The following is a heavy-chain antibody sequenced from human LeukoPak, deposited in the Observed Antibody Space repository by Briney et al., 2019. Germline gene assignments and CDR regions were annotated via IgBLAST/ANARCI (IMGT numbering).Heavy chain of an antibody. V-gene: IGHV4-4*07. CDR2: IYPRESP. D-gene: IGHD5-12*01. CDR3: AREWHHVFDY. CDR1: GGSLSSYS. J-gene: IGHJ4*02. Sequence: PSETLSLTCTVSGGSLSSYSWSWMRQPAGKGLEWIGRIYPRESPNYNPSLKSRVIMSVDKYKNQFSLKLRSVTAADTAVYYCAREWHHVFDYWGQGNLVTVSS.